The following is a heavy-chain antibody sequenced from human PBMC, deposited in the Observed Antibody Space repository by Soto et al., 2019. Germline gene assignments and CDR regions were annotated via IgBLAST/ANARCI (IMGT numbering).Heavy chain of an antibody. CDR1: GCAVSSAA. D-gene: IGHD3-22*01. V-gene: IGHV3-30*09. CDR3: TTDSYSTIIIVRFDY. J-gene: IGHJ4*01. Sequence: AGSLRRCCVDSGCAVSSAALHWVRKAPGKGLEWVAVISYDGSNKYYADSVKGRFAISRDDSNNMVYLQMNSLKIEDTAVYYCTTDSYSTIIIVRFDYWGHGTLVTVSS. CDR2: ISYDGSNK.